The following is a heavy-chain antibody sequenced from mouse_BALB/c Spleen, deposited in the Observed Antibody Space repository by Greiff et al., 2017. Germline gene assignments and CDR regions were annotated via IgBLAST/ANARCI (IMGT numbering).Heavy chain of an antibody. Sequence: QVQLQQSGAELMKPGASVKISCKATGYTFSSYWIEWVKQRPGNGLEWIGEILPGSGSTNYNEKFKGKATFTADTSSNTAYMQLSSLTSEDSAVYYCGRSDYRYGWWYFDVWGAGTTVTVSS. D-gene: IGHD2-14*01. CDR3: GRSDYRYGWWYFDV. J-gene: IGHJ1*01. V-gene: IGHV1-9*01. CDR1: GYTFSSYW. CDR2: ILPGSGST.